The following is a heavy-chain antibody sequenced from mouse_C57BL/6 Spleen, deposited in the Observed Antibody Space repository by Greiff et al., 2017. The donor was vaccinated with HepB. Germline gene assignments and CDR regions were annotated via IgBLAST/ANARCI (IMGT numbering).Heavy chain of an antibody. D-gene: IGHD2-2*01. Sequence: EVKLVESGGGLVKPGGSLKLSCAASGFTFSDYGMHWVRQAPEKGLEWVAYISSCSSTIYYAYTVMGRFTISIDNAKNTLFLQMTSLRSEDTAMYYCARREDYGYSFAYWGQGTLVTVSA. J-gene: IGHJ3*01. V-gene: IGHV5-17*01. CDR2: ISSCSSTI. CDR1: GFTFSDYG. CDR3: ARREDYGYSFAY.